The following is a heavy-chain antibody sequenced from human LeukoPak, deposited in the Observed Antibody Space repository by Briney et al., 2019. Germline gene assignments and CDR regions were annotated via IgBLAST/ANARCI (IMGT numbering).Heavy chain of an antibody. Sequence: EASVKVSCKASGYTFTSYDINWVRPATGQGLEWMGWMNPNSGNTGYAQKFQGRVTITRNTSISTAYMELSSLRSEDTAVYYCARLYKGDFWSGYELWFDPWGQGTLVTVSS. D-gene: IGHD3-3*01. J-gene: IGHJ5*02. CDR1: GYTFTSYD. CDR2: MNPNSGNT. CDR3: ARLYKGDFWSGYELWFDP. V-gene: IGHV1-8*03.